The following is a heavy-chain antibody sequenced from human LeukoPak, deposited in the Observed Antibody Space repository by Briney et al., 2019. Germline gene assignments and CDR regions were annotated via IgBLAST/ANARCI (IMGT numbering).Heavy chain of an antibody. V-gene: IGHV4-4*02. J-gene: IGHJ4*02. CDR3: ARVVDTAMVYFDY. CDR1: GGSISSSNW. CDR2: IYHSGST. Sequence: SETLSLTCAVSGGSISSSNWWSWVRQPPGKGLEWIGEIYHSGSTNYNPSLKSRVTISVDKSKNQFSLKLSSVTAAGTAVYYCARVVDTAMVYFDYWGQGTLVTVSS. D-gene: IGHD5-18*01.